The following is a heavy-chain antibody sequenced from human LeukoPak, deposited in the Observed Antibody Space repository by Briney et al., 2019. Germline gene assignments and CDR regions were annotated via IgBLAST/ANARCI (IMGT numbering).Heavy chain of an antibody. D-gene: IGHD3-3*01. J-gene: IGHJ3*02. CDR3: AREAYYDFWSGYYTGISAFDI. CDR1: GFTFSSYW. Sequence: GGSLRLSCAASGFTFSSYWMHWVRQAPGKGLVWVSRINSDGSSTSYAGSVKGRFTISRDNAKNTLYLQMNSLRAEDTAVYYCAREAYYDFWSGYYTGISAFDIWGQGTMVTVSS. V-gene: IGHV3-74*01. CDR2: INSDGSST.